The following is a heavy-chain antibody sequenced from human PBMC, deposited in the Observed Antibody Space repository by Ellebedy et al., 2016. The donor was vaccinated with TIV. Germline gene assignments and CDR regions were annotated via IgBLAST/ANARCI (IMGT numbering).Heavy chain of an antibody. CDR3: AGDLDV. Sequence: GESLKISCAASRVPFRSYWMHWVRPAPGEGLVWVARINNDGSSTNYAESVKGRFTISRDNAESILYLQMNSLRVEDTAMYYCAGDLDVWGQGILVTVSS. D-gene: IGHD3-3*01. CDR2: INNDGSST. V-gene: IGHV3-74*01. J-gene: IGHJ4*02. CDR1: RVPFRSYW.